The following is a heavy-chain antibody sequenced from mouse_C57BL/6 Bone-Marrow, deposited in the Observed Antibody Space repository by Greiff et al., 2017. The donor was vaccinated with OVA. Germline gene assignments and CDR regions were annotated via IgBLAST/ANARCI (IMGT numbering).Heavy chain of an antibody. Sequence: EVNVVESGGGLVQSGRSLRLSCATSGFTFSDFYMEWVRQAPGKGLEWIAASRNKANDYTTEYSASVKGRFIVSRDTSQSILYLQMNALRAEDTAIYYGARDADGYSLDAIDYWGQGTSVTVAS. D-gene: IGHD2-3*01. V-gene: IGHV7-1*01. J-gene: IGHJ4*01. CDR3: ARDADGYSLDAIDY. CDR2: SRNKANDYTT. CDR1: GFTFSDFY.